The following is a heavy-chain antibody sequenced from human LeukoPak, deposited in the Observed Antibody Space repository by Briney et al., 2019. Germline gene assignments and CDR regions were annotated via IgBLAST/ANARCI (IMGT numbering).Heavy chain of an antibody. CDR2: IYSSGST. Sequence: SETLSLTCTVSGGSISGFYWTWIRQPAGKGLEWLGRIYSSGSTKYNPSLKSRVTMSIDTSKNQFSLRLSPVTAADTAAYYCARVNYLGFGESDRSLDPWGQGTLVTVSS. V-gene: IGHV4-4*07. CDR3: ARVNYLGFGESDRSLDP. J-gene: IGHJ5*02. CDR1: GGSISGFY. D-gene: IGHD3-10*01.